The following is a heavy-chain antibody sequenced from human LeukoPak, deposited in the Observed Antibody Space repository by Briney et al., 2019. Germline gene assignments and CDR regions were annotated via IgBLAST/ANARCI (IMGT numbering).Heavy chain of an antibody. J-gene: IGHJ4*02. CDR2: INPNSGGT. D-gene: IGHD6-19*01. Sequence: GASVKVSCKASGYTFTGDYMHWVRQAPGQGLEWMGWINPNSGGTNYAQKFQGRVTMTRDTSISTAYMELSRLRSDDTAVYYCARVALSSGWYDYWGQGTLVTVSS. V-gene: IGHV1-2*02. CDR1: GYTFTGDY. CDR3: ARVALSSGWYDY.